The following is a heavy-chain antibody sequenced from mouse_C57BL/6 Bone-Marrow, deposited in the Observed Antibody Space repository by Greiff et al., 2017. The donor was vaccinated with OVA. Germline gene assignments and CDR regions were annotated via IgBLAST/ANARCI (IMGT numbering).Heavy chain of an antibody. J-gene: IGHJ2*01. D-gene: IGHD1-1*01. CDR1: GFTFTNYY. CDR2: IRNKPNGSTT. CDR3: ARYKGRVAVDYLDY. V-gene: IGHV7-3*01. Sequence: EVKLLESGGGLVQPGDSLSLSCAASGFTFTNYYMSWVRQPPGKALEWFAFIRNKPNGSTTEYSASVKGRFTISRDNSQSILYLQMNALRAEDSATYYCARYKGRVAVDYLDYWGQGTALTVSS.